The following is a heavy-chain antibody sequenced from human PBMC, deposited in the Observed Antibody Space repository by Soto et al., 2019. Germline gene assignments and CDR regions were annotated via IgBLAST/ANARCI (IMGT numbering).Heavy chain of an antibody. D-gene: IGHD2-15*01. Sequence: GGSLRLSCAASGFTVSSNYMSWVRQAPGKGLEWVSVIYSGGSTYYADSVKGRFTISRDNSKNTLYLQMNSLRAEDTAVYYCSWDCSGGSCYPPFDYWGQGTLVTVSS. CDR1: GFTVSSNY. V-gene: IGHV3-66*01. CDR2: IYSGGST. CDR3: SWDCSGGSCYPPFDY. J-gene: IGHJ4*02.